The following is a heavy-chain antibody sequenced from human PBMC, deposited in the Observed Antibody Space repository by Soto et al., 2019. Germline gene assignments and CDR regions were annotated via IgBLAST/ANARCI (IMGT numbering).Heavy chain of an antibody. CDR2: FDPEDGET. J-gene: IGHJ6*03. Sequence: ASVKVSCKVSGYTLTELSMHWVRQAPGKGLEWMGGFDPEDGETIYAQKFQGRVTMTEDTSTDTAYMELSSLRSEDTAVDYCATRGATTVVDYYYYMDVWGKGTTVTVSS. CDR3: ATRGATTVVDYYYYMDV. V-gene: IGHV1-24*01. D-gene: IGHD1-26*01. CDR1: GYTLTELS.